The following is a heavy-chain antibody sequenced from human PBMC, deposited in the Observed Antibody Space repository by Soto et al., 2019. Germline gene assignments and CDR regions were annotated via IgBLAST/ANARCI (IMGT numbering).Heavy chain of an antibody. J-gene: IGHJ4*02. CDR1: GGSVNSGSYY. D-gene: IGHD2-21*02. CDR3: ARELRFGGNSVDY. CDR2: IYYSGST. Sequence: QVHLQESGPGLVKPSETLSLTCAVSGGSVNSGSYYWSWIRQPPGKGLEWIGYIYYSGSTNYNPSLKSRVTISLDTSKNQFSLKLTSVTAADTAVYYCARELRFGGNSVDYWGQGTLVTVSS. V-gene: IGHV4-61*01.